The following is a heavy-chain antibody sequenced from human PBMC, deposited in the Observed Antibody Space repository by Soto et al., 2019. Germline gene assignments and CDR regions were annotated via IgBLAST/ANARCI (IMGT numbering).Heavy chain of an antibody. D-gene: IGHD6-13*01. Sequence: VQLLESGGGLVQPGGSLRISCAASGFPFSNYAMSWVRQAPGKGLEWVSAVSGSGCNTYYADSVQGRFTISRDNSKNMLNLQMNSLRAEDTAVYYCAKLNLFVSAAAGRGPFDYWGQGTLVTFSS. CDR2: VSGSGCNT. CDR1: GFPFSNYA. V-gene: IGHV3-23*01. J-gene: IGHJ4*02. CDR3: AKLNLFVSAAAGRGPFDY.